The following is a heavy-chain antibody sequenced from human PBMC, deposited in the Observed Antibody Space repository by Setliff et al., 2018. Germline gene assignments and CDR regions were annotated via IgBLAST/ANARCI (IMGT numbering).Heavy chain of an antibody. CDR1: GGTFSSYG. D-gene: IGHD5-18*01. CDR3: AREGVDTRSSTDYRYYMDV. V-gene: IGHV1-69*05. J-gene: IGHJ6*03. Sequence: SVKVSCKASGGTFSSYGISWVRQAPGQGLGWLGGTIPNFGTTNYAQEFQGRVTIITDESTSTAYMELSSLRFEDTAVYYCAREGVDTRSSTDYRYYMDVWGKGTTVTVSS. CDR2: TIPNFGTT.